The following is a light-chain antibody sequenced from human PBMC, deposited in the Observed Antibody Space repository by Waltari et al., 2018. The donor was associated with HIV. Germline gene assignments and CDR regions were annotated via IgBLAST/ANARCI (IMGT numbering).Light chain of an antibody. CDR3: QSYDSSLNIRV. V-gene: IGLV1-40*01. CDR2: GNS. Sequence: QSVLTQPPSVSGAPGQRVTISCSGRSSSIGAGSDVHWYQQLPGTAPKLLIYGNSHRPSGVPDRFSGSKSGTSASLAITGLQAEDEADYYCQSYDSSLNIRVFGGGTKLTVL. J-gene: IGLJ2*01. CDR1: SSSIGAGSD.